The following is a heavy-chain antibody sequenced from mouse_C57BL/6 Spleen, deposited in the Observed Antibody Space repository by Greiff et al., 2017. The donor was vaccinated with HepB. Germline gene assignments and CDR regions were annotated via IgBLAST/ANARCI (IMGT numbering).Heavy chain of an antibody. CDR2: IHPNSGST. Sequence: VQLQQPGAELVKPGASVKLSCKASGYTFTSYWMHWVKQRPGQGLEWIGMIHPNSGSTNYNEKFKSKATLTVDKSYSTAYMQISSLTSEDSAVYYCARAWYYGSSYGGLDYWGQGTTLTVSS. V-gene: IGHV1-64*01. CDR3: ARAWYYGSSYGGLDY. D-gene: IGHD1-1*01. CDR1: GYTFTSYW. J-gene: IGHJ2*01.